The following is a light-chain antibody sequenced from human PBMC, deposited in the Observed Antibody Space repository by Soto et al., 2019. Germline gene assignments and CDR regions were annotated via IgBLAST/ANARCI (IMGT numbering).Light chain of an antibody. CDR2: DAS. J-gene: IGKJ1*01. V-gene: IGKV1-5*01. CDR1: HGVIVW. Sequence: QVSQSTSTLSSCVGDRVTITCRASHGVIVWLALYQQKPGKAPKLLIYDASSLQSGVPPRCSGSGCGTEFSLTIRSLQPDDIATYYCQQDSGYLPWTFSEGTKVDIK. CDR3: QQDSGYLPWT.